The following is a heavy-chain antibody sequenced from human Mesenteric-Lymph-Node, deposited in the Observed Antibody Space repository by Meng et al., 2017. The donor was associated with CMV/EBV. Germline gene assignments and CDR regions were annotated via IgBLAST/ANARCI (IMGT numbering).Heavy chain of an antibody. CDR1: GYTFTTYG. D-gene: IGHD2-2*01. J-gene: IGHJ4*02. CDR2: MNPSSGNT. Sequence: ASVKVSCKASGYTFTTYGISWVRQATGQGLEWMGWMNPSSGNTGYARKFRGRVTFTRSTSISIAYMELSSLTSEDTALYYCARAIRNQLLSDNWGQGTLVTVSS. CDR3: ARAIRNQLLSDN. V-gene: IGHV1-8*02.